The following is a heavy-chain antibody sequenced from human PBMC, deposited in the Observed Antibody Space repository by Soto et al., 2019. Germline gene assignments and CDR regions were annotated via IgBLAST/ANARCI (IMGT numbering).Heavy chain of an antibody. V-gene: IGHV3-21*01. D-gene: IGHD1-26*01. CDR2: ISGSSDYI. CDR3: RGAVIIVGAASRPLDQ. J-gene: IGHJ4*02. CDR1: GFTFGSHS. Sequence: EVQMEESGGGLVKPGGSLRLSCVASGFTFGSHSMYWVRQAPGKGLEWVSSISGSSDYIFYADSVKGRFTISRDNAMNSFYLQMDRLGAEETAVYCCRGAVIIVGAASRPLDQWGQGTLVTVSS.